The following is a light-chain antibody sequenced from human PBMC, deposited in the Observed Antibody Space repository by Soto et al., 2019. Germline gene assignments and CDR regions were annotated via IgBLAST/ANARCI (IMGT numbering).Light chain of an antibody. Sequence: DIVMTQSPDSLAVSLGERATINCKSSQSVLYSSNNKNYLAWYQQKPGQAPRLLIFDASTRATGIPARFSGSGSGTEFTLTITSLQSEDFAVYYCQQYNAWPRTFGQGTKVDIK. CDR3: QQYNAWPRT. J-gene: IGKJ1*01. V-gene: IGKV4-1*01. CDR2: DAS. CDR1: QSVLYSSNNKNY.